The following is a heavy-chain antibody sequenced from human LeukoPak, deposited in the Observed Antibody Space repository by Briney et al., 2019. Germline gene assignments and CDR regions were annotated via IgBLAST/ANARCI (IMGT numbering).Heavy chain of an antibody. CDR3: ASGGYSGYDSYYYYYYMDV. D-gene: IGHD5-12*01. CDR1: GYTFTSYG. Sequence: ASVKVSCKASGYTFTSYGISWVRQAPGQGLEWMGWISAYNGNTNYAQKLQGRVTMTTDTSTSTAYMELRSLRSDDTAVYYCASGGYSGYDSYYYYYYMDVWGKGTTVTVSS. CDR2: ISAYNGNT. J-gene: IGHJ6*03. V-gene: IGHV1-18*01.